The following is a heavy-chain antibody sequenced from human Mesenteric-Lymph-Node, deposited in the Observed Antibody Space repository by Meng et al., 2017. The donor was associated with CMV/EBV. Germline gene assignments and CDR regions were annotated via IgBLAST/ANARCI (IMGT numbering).Heavy chain of an antibody. CDR3: AKVPAAMVNYYYGMDV. CDR1: GFTFSSYA. V-gene: IGHV3-23*01. D-gene: IGHD2-2*01. Sequence: GGSLKISCAASGFTFSSYAMSWVRQAPGKGLEWVSAISGSGGSTYYADSVKGRFTISRDNSKNTLYLQMNSLRAEDTAVYYCAKVPAAMVNYYYGMDVWGQGTTVTVSS. CDR2: ISGSGGST. J-gene: IGHJ6*02.